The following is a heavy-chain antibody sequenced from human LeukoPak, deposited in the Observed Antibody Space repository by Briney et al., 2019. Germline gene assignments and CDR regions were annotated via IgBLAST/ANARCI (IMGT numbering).Heavy chain of an antibody. CDR3: AKDTAPLGATKEFDH. J-gene: IGHJ4*02. CDR2: LSATGGSA. Sequence: GGTLRLSCAASGFIFDNFGMSWVRQAPGRGLEWVSALSATGGSAYYAASAQGRFTTSRDNSKNILYLEMNSLRVDDTAVYYCAKDTAPLGATKEFDHWGQGTLVTVSS. V-gene: IGHV3-23*01. CDR1: GFIFDNFG. D-gene: IGHD1-26*01.